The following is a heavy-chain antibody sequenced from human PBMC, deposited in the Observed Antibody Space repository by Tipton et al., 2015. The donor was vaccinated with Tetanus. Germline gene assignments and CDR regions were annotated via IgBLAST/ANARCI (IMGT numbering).Heavy chain of an antibody. V-gene: IGHV1-18*01. CDR2: ISPFNENV. CDR1: GYTFTHYG. D-gene: IGHD3/OR15-3a*01. Sequence: QLVQSGAEVKKPGASVKVSCKASGYTFTHYGVNWVRQAPGEGLEWMGWISPFNENVNYAEKFQGRLTMTTDRSTATVYMDLRSLRSADTAVYYCARGRGLGPHEYFEHWGQGTLFTVSS. J-gene: IGHJ5*02. CDR3: ARGRGLGPHEYFEH.